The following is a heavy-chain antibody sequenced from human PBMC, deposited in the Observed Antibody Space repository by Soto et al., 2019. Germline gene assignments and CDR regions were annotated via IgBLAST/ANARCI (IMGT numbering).Heavy chain of an antibody. CDR3: ARSPPATIYCSGGSCYSTFDY. V-gene: IGHV1-69*02. D-gene: IGHD2-15*01. J-gene: IGHJ4*02. CDR2: IITILGIA. CDR1: GGTFSSYT. Sequence: QVQLVQSGAEVKKPGSSVKVSCKASGGTFSSYTISWVRQAPGQGLEWMGRIITILGIANYAQKFQGRVTITADKSTSTAYMELSSLRSEDTAVYYCARSPPATIYCSGGSCYSTFDYWGQGTLVTVSS.